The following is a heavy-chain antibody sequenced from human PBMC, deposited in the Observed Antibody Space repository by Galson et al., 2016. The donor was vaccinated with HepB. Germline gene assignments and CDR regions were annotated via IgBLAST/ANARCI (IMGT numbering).Heavy chain of an antibody. CDR3: GKHEGFDY. Sequence: SLRLSCAASGFSFSSSGMSWVRQTPGRGLEWLSGITGRGDTTHYADSVRGRFTISRDNSKNTLYLYMNSLRAGDTAVYYCGKHEGFDYWGQGALVTVSS. CDR2: ITGRGDTT. V-gene: IGHV3-23*01. J-gene: IGHJ4*02. CDR1: GFSFSSSG.